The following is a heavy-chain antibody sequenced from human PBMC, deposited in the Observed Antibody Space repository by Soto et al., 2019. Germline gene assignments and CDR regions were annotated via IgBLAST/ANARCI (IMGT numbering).Heavy chain of an antibody. CDR2: ISYDGSNK. CDR3: AKNHDDSSGYYPGGNYYYYGMDV. D-gene: IGHD3-22*01. Sequence: QVQLVESGGGVGQPGRSLRLSCAASGFTFSSYGMHWVRQAPGKGLEWVAVISYDGSNKYYADSVKGRFTISRDNSKNTLYLQMNSLRAEDTAVYYCAKNHDDSSGYYPGGNYYYYGMDVWGQGTTVTVSS. CDR1: GFTFSSYG. V-gene: IGHV3-30*18. J-gene: IGHJ6*02.